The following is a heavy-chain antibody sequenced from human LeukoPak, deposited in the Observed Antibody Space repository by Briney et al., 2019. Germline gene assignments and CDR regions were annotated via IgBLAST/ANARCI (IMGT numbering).Heavy chain of an antibody. Sequence: GGSVQVSCEASGYTFTSYSMHWGRQSPGQGLEWMGVIKRSGGSTTYAQKFKGRVTMPRDTSTTTAYLEMRGLRSEDTAVYYCARDREPITSFDPWGQGTLVTVSS. J-gene: IGHJ5*02. CDR3: ARDREPITSFDP. D-gene: IGHD5-24*01. CDR1: GYTFTSYS. CDR2: IKRSGGST. V-gene: IGHV1-46*01.